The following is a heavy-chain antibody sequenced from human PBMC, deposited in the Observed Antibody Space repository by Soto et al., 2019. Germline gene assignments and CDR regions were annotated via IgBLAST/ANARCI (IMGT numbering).Heavy chain of an antibody. CDR1: GFTFSSYG. Sequence: PGGSLRLSCAASGFTFSSYGMHWVRQAPGKGLEWVAVISYDGSNKYYADSVKGRFTISRDNSKNTLYLQMNSLRAEDTAVYYCAKEVKIRATGTTFWHKYYMDVLGKGNTVTGS. V-gene: IGHV3-30*18. J-gene: IGHJ6*03. CDR2: ISYDGSNK. CDR3: AKEVKIRATGTTFWHKYYMDV. D-gene: IGHD1-1*01.